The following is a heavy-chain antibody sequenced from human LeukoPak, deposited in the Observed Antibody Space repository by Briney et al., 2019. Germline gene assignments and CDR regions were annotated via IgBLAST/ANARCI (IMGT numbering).Heavy chain of an antibody. J-gene: IGHJ3*02. CDR1: GGSFSFYY. CDR3: ARALGAFDI. V-gene: IGHV4-34*01. Sequence: SETLSLTCGVSGGSFSFYYWSWIRQPPGKGLEWIGEISQSGSTNYNPSLKSRVNISLDTSENQFSLKLSSVTAADTAVYYCARALGAFDIWGQGTMVTVSS. CDR2: ISQSGST.